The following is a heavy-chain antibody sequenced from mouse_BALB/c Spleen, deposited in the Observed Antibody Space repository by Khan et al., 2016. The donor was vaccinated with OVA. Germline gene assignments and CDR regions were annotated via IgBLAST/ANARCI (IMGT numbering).Heavy chain of an antibody. CDR2: VNTYTGEP. V-gene: IGHV9-3-1*01. CDR3: ARPPYNTYSLDY. J-gene: IGHJ4*01. CDR1: GYTFTNYG. D-gene: IGHD2-12*01. Sequence: QIQLLQSGPELTKPGETVKFSCKASGYTFTNYGMNWVKQSPGQALKWMGCVNTYTGEPTYADDFKGRFAFSLETSASSAYLLINNLKNEDTATYVCARPPYNTYSLDYWGQGTSVTVSS.